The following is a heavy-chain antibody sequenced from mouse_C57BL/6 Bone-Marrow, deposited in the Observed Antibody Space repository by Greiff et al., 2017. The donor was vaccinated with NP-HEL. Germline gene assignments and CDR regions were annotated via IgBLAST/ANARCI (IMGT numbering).Heavy chain of an antibody. Sequence: DVQLQESGPGLAKPSQTLSLTCSVTGYSITSDYWNWIRKFPGNKLEYMGYISYSGSTYYNPSPKRRISITRDTSKNQYYLQLNSVTTENTATYYGARSPLWLRRNYYAMDYGGQGNSVTVSA. V-gene: IGHV3-8*01. CDR3: ARSPLWLRRNYYAMDY. CDR2: ISYSGST. D-gene: IGHD2-2*01. J-gene: IGHJ4*01. CDR1: GYSITSDY.